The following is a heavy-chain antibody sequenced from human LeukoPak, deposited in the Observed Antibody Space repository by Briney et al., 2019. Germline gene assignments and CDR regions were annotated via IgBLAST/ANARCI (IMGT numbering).Heavy chain of an antibody. CDR3: ARVQTTVTTLDY. CDR1: GFTFSSYE. Sequence: GGSLRLSCAASGFTFSSYEMNWVRQAPGKGLEWVSYFSSSGSTRYYADSVKGRFTISRDNAKNSLYLQMNSLRAEDTAVYYCARVQTTVTTLDYWGQGTLVTVSS. D-gene: IGHD4-17*01. J-gene: IGHJ4*02. V-gene: IGHV3-48*03. CDR2: FSSSGSTR.